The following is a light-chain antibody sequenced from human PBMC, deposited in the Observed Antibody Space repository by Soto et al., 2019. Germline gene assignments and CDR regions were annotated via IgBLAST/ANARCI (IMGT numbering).Light chain of an antibody. CDR3: CSYAGSYTYV. V-gene: IGLV2-11*01. J-gene: IGLJ1*01. CDR2: DVS. CDR1: SCDVGGYNY. Sequence: QSALTQPRSVSGSPGQSVTISCTGTSCDVGGYNYVSRYQQHPGKAPKLMIYDVSKRPSGVPDRFSGSKSGNTASLTISGLQAEDEADYYCCSYAGSYTYVFGTGTKLTVL.